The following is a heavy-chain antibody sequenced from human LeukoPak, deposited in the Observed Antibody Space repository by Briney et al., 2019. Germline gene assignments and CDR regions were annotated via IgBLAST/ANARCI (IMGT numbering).Heavy chain of an antibody. J-gene: IGHJ2*01. CDR2: IYYSGST. Sequence: SETLSLTCAVSGGSISSYYWIWIRQPPGKGLEWIGYIYYSGSTNYNPSLKSRVTISVDTSKNQFSLKLSSVTAADTAVYYCARVRYSITVVRRNWYFDLWGRGTLVTVSS. D-gene: IGHD4-23*01. V-gene: IGHV4-59*01. CDR1: GGSISSYY. CDR3: ARVRYSITVVRRNWYFDL.